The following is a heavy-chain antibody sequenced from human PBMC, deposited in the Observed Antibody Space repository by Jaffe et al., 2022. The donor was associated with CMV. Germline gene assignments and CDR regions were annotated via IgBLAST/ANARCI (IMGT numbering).Heavy chain of an antibody. D-gene: IGHD6-13*01. CDR2: IYYSGST. V-gene: IGHV4-61*01. CDR1: GGSVSSGSYY. CDR3: ARRIAAAVGGFDY. Sequence: QVQLQESGPGLVKPSETLSLTCTVSGGSVSSGSYYWSWIRQPPGKGLEWIGYIYYSGSTNYNPSLKSRVTISVDTSKNQFSLKLSSVTAADTAVYYCARRIAAAVGGFDYWGQGTLVTVSS. J-gene: IGHJ4*02.